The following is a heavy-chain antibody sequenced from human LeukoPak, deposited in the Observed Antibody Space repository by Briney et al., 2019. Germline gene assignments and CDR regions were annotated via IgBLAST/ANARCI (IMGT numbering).Heavy chain of an antibody. V-gene: IGHV3-48*01. J-gene: IGHJ4*02. CDR2: IDSSGSTI. D-gene: IGHD2-15*01. CDR3: ARDSAGTCSGAGCDPDDFDY. Sequence: GGSLRLSCAASGFTFSSYSMNWVRQAPGKGLEWVSHIDSSGSTIYYADSVKGRFTISRDNAKSSLYLQMNSLRVEDAAVYYCARDSAGTCSGAGCDPDDFDYWGQGTLVTVSP. CDR1: GFTFSSYS.